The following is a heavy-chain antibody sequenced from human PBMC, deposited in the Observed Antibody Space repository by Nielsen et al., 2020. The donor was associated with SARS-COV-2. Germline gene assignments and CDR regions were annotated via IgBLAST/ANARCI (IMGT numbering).Heavy chain of an antibody. CDR2: IYPGDSDT. CDR3: ARNSSGYSYGSYYFDY. Sequence: GRSLRLSCKGSGYSFTSYWIGWVRQMPGKGLEWMGIIYPGDSDTRYSPSFQGQVTISADKSISTAYLQWSSLKASDTAMYYCARNSSGYSYGSYYFDYWGQGTLVTVSS. J-gene: IGHJ4*02. CDR1: GYSFTSYW. D-gene: IGHD5-18*01. V-gene: IGHV5-51*01.